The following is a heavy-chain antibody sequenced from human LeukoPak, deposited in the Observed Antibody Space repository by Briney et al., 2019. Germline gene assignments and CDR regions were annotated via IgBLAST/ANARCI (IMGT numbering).Heavy chain of an antibody. CDR1: GYSISSGYY. J-gene: IGHJ4*02. CDR2: IYTSGST. D-gene: IGHD6-13*01. CDR3: AREPSAAGTDY. Sequence: SGTLSLTCTVSGYSISSGYYWSWIRQPAGKGLEWIGRIYTSGSTNYNPSLKSRVTISVDTSKNQFSLKLSSVTAADTAVYYCAREPSAAGTDYWGQGTLVTVSS. V-gene: IGHV4-61*02.